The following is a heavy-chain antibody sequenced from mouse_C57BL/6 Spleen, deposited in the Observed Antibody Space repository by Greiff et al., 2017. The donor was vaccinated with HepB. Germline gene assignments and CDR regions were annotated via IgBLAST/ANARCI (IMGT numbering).Heavy chain of an antibody. D-gene: IGHD3-2*02. CDR1: GFNIKDDY. Sequence: VHVKQSGAELVRPGASVKLSCTASGFNIKDDYMHWVKQRPVQGLEWIGWIDPENGDTEYASKFQGKATITADTSSNTAYLQLSSLTSEDTAVYYCTTTAQATWDYAMDYWGQGTSVTVSS. CDR3: TTTAQATWDYAMDY. J-gene: IGHJ4*01. V-gene: IGHV14-4*01. CDR2: IDPENGDT.